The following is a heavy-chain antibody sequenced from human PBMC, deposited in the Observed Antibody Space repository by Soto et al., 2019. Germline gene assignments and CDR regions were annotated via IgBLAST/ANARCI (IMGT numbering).Heavy chain of an antibody. Sequence: QVQLVQSGAEVKKPGASVKVSCKASGYTFTRSGISWVRQAPGQGLEWMGWISTYNGDTNYAQTFQGRVTMTTDRSTSTGQMELRSLRSDDTAVYYCAREGLASYYYYAMDVWGQGTPVTVSS. J-gene: IGHJ6*02. CDR1: GYTFTRSG. CDR3: AREGLASYYYYAMDV. V-gene: IGHV1-18*01. CDR2: ISTYNGDT.